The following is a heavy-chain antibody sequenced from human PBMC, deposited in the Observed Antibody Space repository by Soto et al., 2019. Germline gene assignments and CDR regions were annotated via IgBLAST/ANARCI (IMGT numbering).Heavy chain of an antibody. V-gene: IGHV3-11*01. CDR3: ARVKQLVPRYYFDY. J-gene: IGHJ4*02. D-gene: IGHD6-6*01. CDR2: ISSSGSTI. CDR1: GFTFSDYY. Sequence: GGSLRLSCAASGFTFSDYYMSWIRQAPGKGLEWVSYISSSGSTIYYADSVKGRFTISRDNAKNSLYLQMNSLRAEDTAVYYCARVKQLVPRYYFDYWGQGTLVTLSS.